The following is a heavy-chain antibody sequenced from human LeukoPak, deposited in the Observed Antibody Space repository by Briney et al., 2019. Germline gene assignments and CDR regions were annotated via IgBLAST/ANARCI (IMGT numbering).Heavy chain of an antibody. CDR2: ISSSGGST. CDR1: GFTLSSYA. V-gene: IGHV3-23*01. Sequence: PGGSLRLSCAASGFTLSSYAMSWVRQAPGKGLQWASGISSSGGSTYYVDSVKGRFTISTDNSKNTLYLQMNSLRAEDTAVYYCARSLSSRFSGPRRPYYFDSWGQGTLVTVSS. J-gene: IGHJ4*02. D-gene: IGHD3-16*02. CDR3: ARSLSSRFSGPRRPYYFDS.